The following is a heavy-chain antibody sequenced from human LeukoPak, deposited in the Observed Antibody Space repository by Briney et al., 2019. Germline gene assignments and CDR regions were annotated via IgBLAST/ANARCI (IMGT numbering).Heavy chain of an antibody. Sequence: GGSLRLSCAASGFIFSNYAMTWVRQAPGKGLEWVSVISGSGDTTYYGDSVKGRFTISRDNPENTLFLQMNSLRDEDTAVYYCARGVDYGMDVWGKGTTVIVSS. J-gene: IGHJ6*04. CDR3: ARGVDYGMDV. D-gene: IGHD2-15*01. V-gene: IGHV3-23*01. CDR2: ISGSGDTT. CDR1: GFIFSNYA.